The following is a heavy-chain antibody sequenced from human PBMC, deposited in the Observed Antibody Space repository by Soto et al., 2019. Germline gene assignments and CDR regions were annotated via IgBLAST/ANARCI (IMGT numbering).Heavy chain of an antibody. CDR3: ARAGRLQYGGAYFDY. D-gene: IGHD3-16*01. Sequence: ASVKVSCKASGYTFTSYGISWVRQAPGQGLEWMGWISAYNGNTNYAQKLQGRVTMTTDTSTSTAYMELRSLRSDDTAVYYCARAGRLQYGGAYFDYWGQGTLVTVSS. CDR1: GYTFTSYG. J-gene: IGHJ4*02. V-gene: IGHV1-18*01. CDR2: ISAYNGNT.